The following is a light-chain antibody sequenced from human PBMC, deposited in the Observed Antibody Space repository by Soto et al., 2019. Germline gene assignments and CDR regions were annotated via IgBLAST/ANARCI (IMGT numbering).Light chain of an antibody. Sequence: DIVLTQSPGTLSLSPGERGTLSCRASQSVSNNYLAWYQQKPGQAPRLLIYGASNRDTGIPDRFSGSGSGTDVTFTISRLEPEDFGVYYCQQYGSSGTFGQGTKVDIK. J-gene: IGKJ1*01. CDR2: GAS. CDR1: QSVSNNY. V-gene: IGKV3-20*01. CDR3: QQYGSSGT.